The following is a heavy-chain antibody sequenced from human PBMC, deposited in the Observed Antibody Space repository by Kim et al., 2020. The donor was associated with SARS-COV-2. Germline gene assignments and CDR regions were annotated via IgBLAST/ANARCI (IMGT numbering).Heavy chain of an antibody. D-gene: IGHD2-21*02. V-gene: IGHV3-23*01. CDR3: AKDRAYCGGDCYPDAFDI. J-gene: IGHJ3*02. Sequence: KGRFTISRDNSKNTLYLQMNSLRAEDTAVYYCAKDRAYCGGDCYPDAFDIWGQGTMVTVSS.